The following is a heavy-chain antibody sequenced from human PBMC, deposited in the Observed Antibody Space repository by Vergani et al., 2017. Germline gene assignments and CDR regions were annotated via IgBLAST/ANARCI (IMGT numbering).Heavy chain of an antibody. CDR3: AKGGIAARDYYYYYMDV. Sequence: EVQLLESGGGLVQPGGSLRLSCAASGFTFSSYAMSWVRQAPGKGLEWVSVIYSGGSSTYYADSVKGRFTISRDNSKNTLYLQMNSLRAEDTAVYYCAKGGIAARDYYYYYMDVWGKGTTVTVSS. V-gene: IGHV3-23*03. D-gene: IGHD6-6*01. CDR1: GFTFSSYA. J-gene: IGHJ6*03. CDR2: IYSGGSST.